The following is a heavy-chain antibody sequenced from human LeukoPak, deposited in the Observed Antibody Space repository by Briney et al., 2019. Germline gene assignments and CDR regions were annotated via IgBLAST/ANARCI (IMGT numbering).Heavy chain of an antibody. D-gene: IGHD4-17*01. J-gene: IGHJ3*02. CDR2: ISSSGSTI. Sequence: GGSLRLSCAASGFTFSDYYMSWIRQAPGKGLEWVSYISSSGSTIYYADSVKGRFTISRDNAKNSLYLQMNSLRAEDTAVYYCAKDPSMTTVTTSAFDIWGQGTMVTVSS. V-gene: IGHV3-11*01. CDR3: AKDPSMTTVTTSAFDI. CDR1: GFTFSDYY.